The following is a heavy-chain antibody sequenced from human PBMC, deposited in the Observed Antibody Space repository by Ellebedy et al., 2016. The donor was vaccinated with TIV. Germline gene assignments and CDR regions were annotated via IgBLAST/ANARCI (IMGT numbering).Heavy chain of an antibody. CDR2: IFHSGVT. CDR1: GASISSSSW. V-gene: IGHV4-4*02. Sequence: MPSETLSLTCAVSGASISSSSWWTWVRQTPGKGLEWIGEIFHSGVTNYNPSLKSRLIISLDKSTNQFSLKLSSVTAADTAVYFCAKTVVQTALLDSWGQGTLVTVSS. J-gene: IGHJ4*02. D-gene: IGHD4-23*01. CDR3: AKTVVQTALLDS.